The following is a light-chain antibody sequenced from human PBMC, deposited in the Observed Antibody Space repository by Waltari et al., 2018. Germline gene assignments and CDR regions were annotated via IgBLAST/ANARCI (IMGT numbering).Light chain of an antibody. J-gene: IGKJ2*01. CDR1: RDIANS. CDR3: QHYYNVPPYS. V-gene: IGKV1-NL1*01. CDR2: AAS. Sequence: DIQMTQSPSSLAASVGDRVTITCRASRDIANSLAWYQQEPGKAPKLLIYAASYLESGVPPRFSGSGSGTVYTLTISSLQPEDFATYYCQHYYNVPPYSFGQGTKLEIK.